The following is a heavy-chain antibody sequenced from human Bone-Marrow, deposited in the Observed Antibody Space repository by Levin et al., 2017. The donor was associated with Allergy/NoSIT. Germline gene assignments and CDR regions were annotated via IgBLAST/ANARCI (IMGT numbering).Heavy chain of an antibody. CDR2: IIFPGDT. CDR3: AREDASGLDV. Sequence: GGSLRLSCAASGYTFTNYWIGWVRQVPGKGLEWMGIIFPGDTFYSVSVKGRFTISRDNAKNRFYLQMGSLRVGDTAVYYCAREDASGLDVWGQGTTVTVFS. J-gene: IGHJ6*02. V-gene: IGHV3-13*01. CDR1: GYTFTNYW.